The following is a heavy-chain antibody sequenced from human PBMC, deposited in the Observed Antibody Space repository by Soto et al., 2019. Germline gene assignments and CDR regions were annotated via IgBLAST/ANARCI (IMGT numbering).Heavy chain of an antibody. V-gene: IGHV4-39*01. CDR2: MYYSGST. CDR3: AWHHRPPSYFFDY. Sequence: QLQLQESGPGLVKPAETLSLTCTVSGGSFSSRSYYWGWIRQPPGKGLEWIGSMYYSGSTNHNPSLESRVTMFVDTSKNQFSLRLSSVTAADTAVYYCAWHHRPPSYFFDYWGQGILVTVSS. CDR1: GGSFSSRSYY. J-gene: IGHJ4*02.